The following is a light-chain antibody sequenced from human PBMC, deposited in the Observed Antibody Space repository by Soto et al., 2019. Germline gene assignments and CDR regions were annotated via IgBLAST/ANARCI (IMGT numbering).Light chain of an antibody. V-gene: IGKV3-20*01. CDR2: GAS. Sequence: EIVLKQSPGTLSLSPGERATLSCRASQSVSSSYLAWYQQNPGQAPRLLIYGASSRATGIPDMFSGRGSGTDFTLTISRLEPEEFAVYDCQQYGSSPLTVGAGTKGDIK. J-gene: IGKJ4*01. CDR3: QQYGSSPLT. CDR1: QSVSSSY.